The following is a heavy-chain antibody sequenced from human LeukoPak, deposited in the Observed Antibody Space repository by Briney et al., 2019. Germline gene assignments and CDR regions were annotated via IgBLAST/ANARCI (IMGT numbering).Heavy chain of an antibody. D-gene: IGHD6-19*01. J-gene: IGHJ1*01. CDR3: ASTHSSGWNLAEYFQH. V-gene: IGHV3-53*01. CDR1: GFTVSSNY. CDR2: IYSGGST. Sequence: GGSLRLSCAASGFTVSSNYMSWVRQAPGKGLEWVSVIYSGGSTYYADSVKARFTISRDNSKNTLYLQMNSLRAEDTAVYYCASTHSSGWNLAEYFQHWGQGTLVTVSS.